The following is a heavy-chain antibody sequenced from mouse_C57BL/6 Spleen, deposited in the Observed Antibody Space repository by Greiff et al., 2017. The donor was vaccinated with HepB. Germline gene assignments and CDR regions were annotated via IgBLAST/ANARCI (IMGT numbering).Heavy chain of an antibody. CDR2: IYPRSGNT. CDR1: GYTFTSYG. CDR3: AEVYDSKPGYFDY. D-gene: IGHD2-5*01. Sequence: QVQLQQSGAELARPGASVKLSCKDSGYTFTSYGISWVKQRTGQGLEWIGEIYPRSGNTYYNEKFKGKATLTADKSSSTAYMELRSRKSEDSAVYFCAEVYDSKPGYFDYWGQGTTLTVSS. J-gene: IGHJ2*01. V-gene: IGHV1-81*01.